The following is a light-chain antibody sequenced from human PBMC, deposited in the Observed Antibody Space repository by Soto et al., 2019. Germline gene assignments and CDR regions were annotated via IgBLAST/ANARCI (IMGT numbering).Light chain of an antibody. Sequence: EIVMTQSPATLSVSPGERATLACRASQSVSSNLAWYQQKPGQAPRLLIYGASTRATGIPARFSGSGSGTEFTLTISSLQSEDFAVYYCQQYNNWPPVTFGQGTKVDIK. CDR2: GAS. CDR1: QSVSSN. V-gene: IGKV3-15*01. CDR3: QQYNNWPPVT. J-gene: IGKJ1*01.